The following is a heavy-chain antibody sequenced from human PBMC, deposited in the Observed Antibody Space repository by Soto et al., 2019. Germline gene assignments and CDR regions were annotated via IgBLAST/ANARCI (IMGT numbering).Heavy chain of an antibody. Sequence: PSETLSLTCTVPGGSVSSGSYYWSWIRQPPGKGLEWIGYIYYSGSTNYNPSLKSRVTISVDTSKNQFSLKLSSVTAADTAVYYCARAFFRGSYGFDYWGQGTLVTVSS. CDR2: IYYSGST. D-gene: IGHD1-26*01. CDR1: GGSVSSGSYY. J-gene: IGHJ4*02. CDR3: ARAFFRGSYGFDY. V-gene: IGHV4-61*01.